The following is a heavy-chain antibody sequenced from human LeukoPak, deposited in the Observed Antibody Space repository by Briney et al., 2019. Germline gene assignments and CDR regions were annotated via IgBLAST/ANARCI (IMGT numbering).Heavy chain of an antibody. CDR1: GFTFSSYA. V-gene: IGHV3-23*01. J-gene: IGHJ4*02. CDR2: ISGSGGST. Sequence: GGSPRLSCAASGFTFSSYAMSWVRQAPGKGLQWVSGISGSGGSTYYADSVKGRFTISRDNSMNTLFLQMNSLRAEDTAVYYCAKAEKKGSSRPFNYWGQGSLLTVSS. CDR3: AKAEKKGSSRPFNY. D-gene: IGHD6-19*01.